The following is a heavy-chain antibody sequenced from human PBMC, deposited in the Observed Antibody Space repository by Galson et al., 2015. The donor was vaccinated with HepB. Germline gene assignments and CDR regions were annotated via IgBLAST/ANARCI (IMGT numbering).Heavy chain of an antibody. CDR2: ISGNGGDT. CDR3: AKDPRYSDILTASYYFDH. J-gene: IGHJ4*02. Sequence: SLRLSCAASGFTFSSYALHWVRQTPGKGLEWLLGISGNGGDTYYADSVKGRFTTSRDHAKNPLHLQINSLRAEDTAVYYCAKDPRYSDILTASYYFDHWGQGTLVTVSS. V-gene: IGHV3-23*01. CDR1: GFTFSSYA. D-gene: IGHD3-9*01.